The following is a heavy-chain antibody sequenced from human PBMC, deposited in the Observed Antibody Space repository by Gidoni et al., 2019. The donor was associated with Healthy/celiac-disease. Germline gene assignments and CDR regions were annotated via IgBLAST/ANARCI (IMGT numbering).Heavy chain of an antibody. CDR2: INAGNGNT. V-gene: IGHV1-3*01. D-gene: IGHD6-13*01. Sequence: QVQLVQSGAEVKKPGASVKVSCKASGYTFTSYAMHWVRQAPGQRLEWMGWINAGNGNTKYSQKFQGRVTITRDTSASTAYMELSSLRSEDTAVYYCARSIAAAGTAGYWGQGTLVTVSS. CDR1: GYTFTSYA. J-gene: IGHJ4*02. CDR3: ARSIAAAGTAGY.